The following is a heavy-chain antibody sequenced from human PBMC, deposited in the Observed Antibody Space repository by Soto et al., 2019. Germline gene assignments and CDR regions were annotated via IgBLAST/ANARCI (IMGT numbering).Heavy chain of an antibody. CDR2: IFPGDSDS. Sequence: RNISCKGSGGYNSNNYWIAWVRQMHGKWLEWMGIIFPGDSDSVYSPSFQGQVTISVDQSIATAYLHWSGLKASDTAMYYCATQVGLHGASRYFDSWGQGTLVTVSS. CDR3: ATQVGLHGASRYFDS. J-gene: IGHJ4*02. CDR1: GYNSNNYW. D-gene: IGHD4-17*01. V-gene: IGHV5-51*01.